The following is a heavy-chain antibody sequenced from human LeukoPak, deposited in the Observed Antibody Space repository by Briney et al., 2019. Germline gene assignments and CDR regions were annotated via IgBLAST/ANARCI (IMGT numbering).Heavy chain of an antibody. Sequence: NAGGSLRLSCVASGFTFSDYYMSWLRQAPGKGLEWVSYISSSGSTIYYADSVKGRFTISRGNAKNSLYLQMTSLRAEDTAVYYCARGGGYCSGGSCYPYYFDYWGQGTLVTVSS. J-gene: IGHJ4*02. CDR3: ARGGGYCSGGSCYPYYFDY. CDR2: ISSSGSTI. D-gene: IGHD2-15*01. CDR1: GFTFSDYY. V-gene: IGHV3-11*01.